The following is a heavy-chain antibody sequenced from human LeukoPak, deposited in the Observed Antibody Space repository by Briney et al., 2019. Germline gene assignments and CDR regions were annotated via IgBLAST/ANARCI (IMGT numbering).Heavy chain of an antibody. CDR3: ARVGVFGPFDI. CDR2: INPSGGST. V-gene: IGHV1-46*01. J-gene: IGHJ3*02. CDR1: GYNFISYY. Sequence: GASVKVSCKASGYNFISYYMHWVRQAPGQGLEWMGIINPSGGSTTYAQKFQGRVNMTRETSTSTVYMELSRLTSEDTAVYNCARVGVFGPFDIWGQGTMVTVSS. D-gene: IGHD3-16*01.